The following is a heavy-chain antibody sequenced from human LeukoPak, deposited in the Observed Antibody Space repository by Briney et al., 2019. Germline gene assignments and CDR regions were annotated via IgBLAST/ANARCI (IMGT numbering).Heavy chain of an antibody. J-gene: IGHJ6*02. CDR1: GFTFSSYW. D-gene: IGHD3-16*02. CDR3: ASAEVIQYGMDV. V-gene: IGHV3-74*01. CDR2: SNEDGSIT. Sequence: GGSLRLSCAASGFTFSSYWMHWVRQAPGKGLVWVSRSNEDGSITSYADSVKGRFTISRDNAKNTLFLQMNSLRAEDTAVYYCASAEVIQYGMDVWGQGTTVTVSS.